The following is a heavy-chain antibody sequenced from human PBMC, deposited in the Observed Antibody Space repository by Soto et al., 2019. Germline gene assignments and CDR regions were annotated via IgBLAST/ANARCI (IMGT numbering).Heavy chain of an antibody. Sequence: LRLSCAASGFTSSSYAMSWVRQAPGKGLEWVSTLSGSGGSTYYADSVKGRFTISRDNSKNTLYLQMNSLRAEDTAVYYCAKGLYSESYLFDYWGQGTLVTVSS. J-gene: IGHJ4*02. CDR2: LSGSGGST. D-gene: IGHD1-26*01. CDR1: GFTSSSYA. CDR3: AKGLYSESYLFDY. V-gene: IGHV3-23*01.